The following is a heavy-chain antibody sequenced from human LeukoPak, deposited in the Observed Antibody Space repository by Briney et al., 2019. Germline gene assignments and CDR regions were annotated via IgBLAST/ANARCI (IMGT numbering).Heavy chain of an antibody. V-gene: IGHV3-53*01. CDR3: ARREQQWLVLYYYYYGMDV. D-gene: IGHD6-19*01. Sequence: GGSLRLSCAASGFTVSSSYMSWVRQAPGKGLEWVSVIYSGGSTYYADSVKGRFTISRDNSKNSLYLQMNTLRAEDTAIYYCARREQQWLVLYYYYYGMDVWGQGTTVTVSS. J-gene: IGHJ6*02. CDR2: IYSGGST. CDR1: GFTVSSSY.